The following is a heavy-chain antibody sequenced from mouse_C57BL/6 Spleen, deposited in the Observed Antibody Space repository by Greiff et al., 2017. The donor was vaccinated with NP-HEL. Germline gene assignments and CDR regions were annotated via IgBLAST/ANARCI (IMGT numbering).Heavy chain of an antibody. Sequence: VTLKESGAELVRPGASVKLSCTASGFNIKDDYMHWVKQRPEQGLEWIGWIDPENGDTEYASKFQGKATITADTSSNTAYLQLSSLTSEDTAVYYCTTGGEYYGNPYWGQGTTLTVSS. D-gene: IGHD2-1*01. CDR1: GFNIKDDY. J-gene: IGHJ2*01. V-gene: IGHV14-4*01. CDR3: TTGGEYYGNPY. CDR2: IDPENGDT.